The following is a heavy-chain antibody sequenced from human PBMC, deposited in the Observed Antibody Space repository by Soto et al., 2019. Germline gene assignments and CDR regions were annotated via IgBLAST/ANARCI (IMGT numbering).Heavy chain of an antibody. V-gene: IGHV3-23*01. CDR2: ISGSGGST. D-gene: IGHD3-9*01. Sequence: GGSLRLSCAASGFTFSSYAMSWVRQAPGKGLEWVSAISGSGGSTYYADSVKGRFTISRDNSKNTLYLQMNSLRAEDTAVYYCAKDRVRGYYDILTGYRPTFDYWGQGTLVTVSS. CDR1: GFTFSSYA. J-gene: IGHJ4*02. CDR3: AKDRVRGYYDILTGYRPTFDY.